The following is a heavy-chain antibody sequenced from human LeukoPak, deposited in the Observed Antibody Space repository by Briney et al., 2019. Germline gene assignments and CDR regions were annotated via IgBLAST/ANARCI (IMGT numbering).Heavy chain of an antibody. Sequence: PGGSLRLSCAASGFNVIGFYMSWVRQAPGKGLEWVSLIYAGDNIYYTDSVKGRFTISRDYSKNTLFLQMNSLRAEDSAVYYCARAGTYYNVNGFDIWGQGTMVTGSS. CDR3: ARAGTYYNVNGFDI. D-gene: IGHD3-10*01. CDR2: IYAGDNI. J-gene: IGHJ3*02. V-gene: IGHV3-53*01. CDR1: GFNVIGFY.